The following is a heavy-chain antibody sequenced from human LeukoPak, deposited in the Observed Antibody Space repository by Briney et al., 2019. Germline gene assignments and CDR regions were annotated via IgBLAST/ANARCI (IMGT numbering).Heavy chain of an antibody. V-gene: IGHV3-48*03. J-gene: IGHJ4*02. CDR3: AREEGYYFDY. Sequence: PGGSLRLSCAASGFTFSSYEMNWVRQAPGKGLEWVSYISSSGSTIYYADSVKGRLTISRDNAKNSLYLQMNSLRAEDTAVYYCAREEGYYFDYWGQGTLVTVSS. CDR1: GFTFSSYE. CDR2: ISSSGSTI.